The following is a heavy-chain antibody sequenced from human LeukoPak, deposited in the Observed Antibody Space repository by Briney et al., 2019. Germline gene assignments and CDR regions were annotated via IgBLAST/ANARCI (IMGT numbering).Heavy chain of an antibody. CDR1: GYTFTSYD. V-gene: IGHV1-8*03. CDR2: MNPNSGNT. D-gene: IGHD2-8*01. Sequence: VASVKVSCKASGYTFTSYDINWVRQATGQGLEWLGWMNPNSGNTGYAQKFQGRVTITRNTSISTAYMELSSLRSEDTAVYYCARDLIMVYAVGAFDIWGQGTMVTVSS. CDR3: ARDLIMVYAVGAFDI. J-gene: IGHJ3*02.